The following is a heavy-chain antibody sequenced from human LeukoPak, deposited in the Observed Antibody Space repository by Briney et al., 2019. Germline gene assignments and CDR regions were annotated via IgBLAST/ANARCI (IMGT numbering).Heavy chain of an antibody. D-gene: IGHD4-17*01. Sequence: SETLSLTCTVSGGSISSRSYYWGWIRQPPGKGLEWIGNIYYSGSTYYNPSLKSRVTISVDTSKNQFSLKLSSVTAADTAVYYCARQDYGYYAFDYWGQGTLVTVSS. V-gene: IGHV4-39*01. CDR3: ARQDYGYYAFDY. CDR1: GGSISSRSYY. CDR2: IYYSGST. J-gene: IGHJ4*02.